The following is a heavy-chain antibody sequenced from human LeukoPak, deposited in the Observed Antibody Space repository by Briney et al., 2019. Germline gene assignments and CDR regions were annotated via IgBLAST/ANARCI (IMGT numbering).Heavy chain of an antibody. V-gene: IGHV4-59*01. Sequence: SETLSLTCTVSGGSISSYYWSWIRQPPGKGLEWIGYIYYSGSTNYNPSLKSRVTISVDTSKNQFSLKLSFVTAADTAVYYCARDRGDYSWFDPWGQGTLVTVSS. CDR1: GGSISSYY. J-gene: IGHJ5*02. D-gene: IGHD4-17*01. CDR2: IYYSGST. CDR3: ARDRGDYSWFDP.